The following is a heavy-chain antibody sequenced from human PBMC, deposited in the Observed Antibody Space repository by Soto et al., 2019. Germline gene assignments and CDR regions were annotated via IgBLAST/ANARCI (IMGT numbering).Heavy chain of an antibody. CDR1: GASVGSAAYY. V-gene: IGHV4-31*03. J-gene: IGHJ4*02. CDR3: ARGTGYCSSSSCLKYYFDY. Sequence: QVQLQESGPGLVKPSQTLSLNCTVSGASVGSAAYYWSWIRQHPGKGLEWIGYFHYSGTTINNPSLKSRVTISVDTSRVQFSLKLSSVTAADTAVYYCARGTGYCSSSSCLKYYFDYWGQGTLVTVSS. D-gene: IGHD2-15*01. CDR2: FHYSGTT.